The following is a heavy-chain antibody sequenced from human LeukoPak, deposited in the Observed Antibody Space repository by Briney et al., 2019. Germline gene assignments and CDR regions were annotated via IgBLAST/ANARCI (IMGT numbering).Heavy chain of an antibody. CDR3: AGLLRNYYYGMDV. CDR1: GGSIRTYY. J-gene: IGHJ6*02. CDR2: IYYIGST. V-gene: IGHV4-59*12. Sequence: SETLSLTCTVSGGSIRTYYWSWIRQSPGKGLEWIGSIYYIGSTKYNPSLKSRVTISADTSKNQFSLKLTSVTAADTAVYYCAGLLRNYYYGMDVWGQGTTVTVSS. D-gene: IGHD3-3*01.